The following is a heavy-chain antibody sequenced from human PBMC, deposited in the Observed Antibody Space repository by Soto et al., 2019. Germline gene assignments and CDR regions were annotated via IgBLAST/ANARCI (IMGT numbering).Heavy chain of an antibody. J-gene: IGHJ6*02. V-gene: IGHV3-23*01. Sequence: GGSLRLSCAASGFTFSSYAMSWVRQAPGKGLEWVSAISGSGGSTYYADSVKGRFTISRDNSKNTLYLQMTSLRAEDTAVYYCEIVGLWLRRLGCYYGMDVWGQGTTVTVSS. CDR2: ISGSGGST. CDR3: EIVGLWLRRLGCYYGMDV. CDR1: GFTFSSYA. D-gene: IGHD5-18*01.